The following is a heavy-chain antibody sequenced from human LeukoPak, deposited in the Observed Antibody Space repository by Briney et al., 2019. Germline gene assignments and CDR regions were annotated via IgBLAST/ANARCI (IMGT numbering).Heavy chain of an antibody. D-gene: IGHD3-3*01. J-gene: IGHJ4*02. CDR1: GFTFSDHY. CDR2: TRNKANSYTT. Sequence: GGSLRLSCAASGFTFSDHYMDWVRQAPGKGLEWVGRTRNKANSYTTEYAASVKGRFTISRDDSKNSLYLQMNSLKTEDTAVYYCTTGGLRFYADNTYYFDYWGQGTLVTVSS. V-gene: IGHV3-72*01. CDR3: TTGGLRFYADNTYYFDY.